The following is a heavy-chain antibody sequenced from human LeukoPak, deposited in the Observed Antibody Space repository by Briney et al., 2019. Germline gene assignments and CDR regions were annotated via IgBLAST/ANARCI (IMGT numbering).Heavy chain of an antibody. CDR3: AKGTTSYDAFDI. J-gene: IGHJ3*02. CDR2: ISWNSGSI. Sequence: PGRSLRLSCAASGFTFDDYAMHWVRQAPGKGLEWVSGISWNSGSIGYADSVKGRFTISRDNAKNSLYLQMNGLRAEDMALHYCAKGTTSYDAFDIWGQGTMVTVSS. CDR1: GFTFDDYA. D-gene: IGHD3-16*01. V-gene: IGHV3-9*03.